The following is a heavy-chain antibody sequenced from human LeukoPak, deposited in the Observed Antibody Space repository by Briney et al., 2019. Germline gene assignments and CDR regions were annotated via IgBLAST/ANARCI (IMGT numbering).Heavy chain of an antibody. Sequence: GGSLRLSCAASGFIFSSYWMHWVRQAPGKGLVWVSRINSDGSSTSYADSVKGRFTISRDNAKNTLYLQMNSLRAEDTAVYYCARVLITMVRGVILDYYYGMDVWGQGTTVTVSS. V-gene: IGHV3-74*01. CDR2: INSDGSST. D-gene: IGHD3-10*01. J-gene: IGHJ6*02. CDR3: ARVLITMVRGVILDYYYGMDV. CDR1: GFIFSSYW.